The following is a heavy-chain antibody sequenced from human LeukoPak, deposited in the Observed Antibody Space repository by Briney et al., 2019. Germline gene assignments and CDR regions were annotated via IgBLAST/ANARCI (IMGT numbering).Heavy chain of an antibody. J-gene: IGHJ4*02. D-gene: IGHD3-10*01. CDR3: AKSGSSITMVRGVIIIFDY. Sequence: PGGSLRLSCAASGFTFSSYAMSWVRQAPGKGLEWVSAISGSGGSTYYADSVKGRFTISRDNSKNTLYLQMNSLRAEDTAVYYCAKSGSSITMVRGVIIIFDYWGQGTLVTVSS. CDR2: ISGSGGST. V-gene: IGHV3-23*01. CDR1: GFTFSSYA.